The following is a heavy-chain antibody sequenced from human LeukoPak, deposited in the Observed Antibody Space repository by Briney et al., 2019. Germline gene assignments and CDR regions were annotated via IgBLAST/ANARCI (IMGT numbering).Heavy chain of an antibody. CDR3: ARAITHSSGFLNYFDY. V-gene: IGHV3-7*03. J-gene: IGHJ4*02. D-gene: IGHD3-22*01. Sequence: PGGSLRLSCAASGFIFSSYWMSWVRQAPGKGLEWVANIKQDGSEKYYVDSVKGRFTISRDNSKNTLYLQMNSLRAEDTAVYYCARAITHSSGFLNYFDYWGQGTLVTVSS. CDR2: IKQDGSEK. CDR1: GFIFSSYW.